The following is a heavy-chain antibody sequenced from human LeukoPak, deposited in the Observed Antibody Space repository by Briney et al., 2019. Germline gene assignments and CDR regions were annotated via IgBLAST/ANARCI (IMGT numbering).Heavy chain of an antibody. CDR1: GGSISSSSYY. V-gene: IGHV4-39*01. J-gene: IGHJ4*02. CDR2: IYYSGST. Sequence: SGTLSLTCTVSGGSISSSSYYWGWIRQPPGKGLEWIGNIYYSGSTYYNPSLKSRVTISVDTSKNQFSLKLSSVTAADTAVYYCARVPISSGYYFDFWGQGTLVTVSS. CDR3: ARVPISSGYYFDF. D-gene: IGHD3-3*01.